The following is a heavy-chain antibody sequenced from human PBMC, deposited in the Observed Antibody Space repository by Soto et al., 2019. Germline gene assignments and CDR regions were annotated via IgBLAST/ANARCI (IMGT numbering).Heavy chain of an antibody. Sequence: GGSLRLSCAASGFTFTRYSMNWVRPAPGKGLEWVSSISSTTNYIYYGDSMKGRFTISRDNAKNSLYLEMNRPRAEDTAVYYCARDSEDLTSNFDYWGQGTLVTVSS. CDR1: GFTFTRYS. J-gene: IGHJ4*02. CDR3: ARDSEDLTSNFDY. CDR2: ISSTTNYI. V-gene: IGHV3-21*06.